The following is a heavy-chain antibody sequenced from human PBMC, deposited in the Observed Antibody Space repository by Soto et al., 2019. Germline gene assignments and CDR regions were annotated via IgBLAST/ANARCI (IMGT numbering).Heavy chain of an antibody. CDR1: GFTFDDYT. CDR3: AKGRAAVTGAYYYYAMDV. CDR2: ISWDGGST. V-gene: IGHV3-43*01. J-gene: IGHJ6*02. D-gene: IGHD2-21*02. Sequence: PGGSLRLSCAASGFTFDDYTMHWVRQVPGKGLEWVSLISWDGGSTSYADSVKGRFAISRDNIKNSLHLQMNSLTTEDTAVYYCAKGRAAVTGAYYYYAMDVWGQGTTVTVSS.